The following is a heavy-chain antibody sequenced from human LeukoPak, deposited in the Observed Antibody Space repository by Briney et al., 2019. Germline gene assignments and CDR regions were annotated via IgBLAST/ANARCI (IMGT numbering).Heavy chain of an antibody. CDR1: GGSFSGYY. CDR3: GRGLTSKNQLPQKKTHTWFAP. Sequence: PSETLSLTCAVYGGSFSGYYWSWIRQPPGKGLEWIGEINHSGSTNYNPSLKSRVTISVDTSKNQFSLKLSSVTAADTAVYYWGRGLTSKNQLPQKKTHTWFAPWGQETRVTVPS. CDR2: INHSGST. J-gene: IGHJ5*02. V-gene: IGHV4-34*01. D-gene: IGHD2-2*01.